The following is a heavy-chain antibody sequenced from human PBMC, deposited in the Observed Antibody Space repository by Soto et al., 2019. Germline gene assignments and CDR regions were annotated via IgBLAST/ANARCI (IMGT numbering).Heavy chain of an antibody. V-gene: IGHV1-69*01. Sequence: QVQLVQSGAEVKKPGSSVKVSCKASGGTFSSYAISWVRQAPGQGLEWMGGIIPIFGTANYAQKFQGRVTITADDSTRTAYMQLSSMRSEDTAVYYCARYSDIVVVVAATDYYLYGLEGWGQGSMVT. CDR1: GGTFSSYA. D-gene: IGHD2-15*01. CDR2: IIPIFGTA. J-gene: IGHJ6*02. CDR3: ARYSDIVVVVAATDYYLYGLEG.